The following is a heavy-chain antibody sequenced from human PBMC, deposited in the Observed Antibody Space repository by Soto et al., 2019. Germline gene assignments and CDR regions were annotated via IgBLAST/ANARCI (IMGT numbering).Heavy chain of an antibody. CDR2: MNPYSGDT. J-gene: IGHJ5*02. V-gene: IGHV1-8*01. CDR1: GYTFTSDD. CDR3: ARGVAAAGTDWFDP. D-gene: IGHD6-13*01. Sequence: QVQLVQSGAEVKKPGASVKVSCKASGYTFTSDDINWVRQATGQGLEWMGWMNPYSGDTGDAQTLQGRVTMTRDTSISTAYMELSRLSSEDPAVYYCARGVAAAGTDWFDPWGQGTLVPVSS.